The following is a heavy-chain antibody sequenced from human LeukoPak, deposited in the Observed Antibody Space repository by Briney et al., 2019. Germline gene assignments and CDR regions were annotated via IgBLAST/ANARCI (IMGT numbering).Heavy chain of an antibody. CDR1: GGSISSYY. D-gene: IGHD3-3*01. Sequence: KPSETLSLTCTVSGGSISSYYWSWIRQPPGKGLEWIGYIYYSGSTNYNPSLKSRVTISVDTSKNQFSLKLSSVTAADTAVYYCARGSTYYDFWSGPVGFDPWGQGTLVTVSS. CDR3: ARGSTYYDFWSGPVGFDP. J-gene: IGHJ5*02. V-gene: IGHV4-59*01. CDR2: IYYSGST.